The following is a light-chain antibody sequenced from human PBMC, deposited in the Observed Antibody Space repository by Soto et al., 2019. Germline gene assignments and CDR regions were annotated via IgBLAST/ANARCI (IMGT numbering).Light chain of an antibody. CDR2: GNN. CDR3: AAWDDSLNGYV. Sequence: QSVLTQPPSASGTPGQSVTISCSGSSSNIGSNTVNWYQQLPGTAPKLLIYGNNQRPSGVPDRFSGSKSGTSASLAISGLQSEDEADYYCAAWDDSLNGYVFGTGTKVS. J-gene: IGLJ1*01. V-gene: IGLV1-44*01. CDR1: SSNIGSNT.